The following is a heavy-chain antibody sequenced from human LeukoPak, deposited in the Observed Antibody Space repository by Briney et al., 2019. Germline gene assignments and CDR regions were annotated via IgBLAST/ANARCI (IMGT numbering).Heavy chain of an antibody. CDR1: GYTLTELS. Sequence: ASVKVSSKVSGYTLTELSMHWVRQAPGKGLEWMGGFDPEDGETIYAQKFQGRVTMTEDTSTDTAYMELSSLRSEDTAVYYCATGNWRRWFGEPPFDYWGQGTLVTVSS. J-gene: IGHJ4*02. V-gene: IGHV1-24*01. D-gene: IGHD3-10*01. CDR2: FDPEDGET. CDR3: ATGNWRRWFGEPPFDY.